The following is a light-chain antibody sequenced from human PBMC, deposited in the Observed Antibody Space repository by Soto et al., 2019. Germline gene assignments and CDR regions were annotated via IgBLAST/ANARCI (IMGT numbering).Light chain of an antibody. J-gene: IGKJ2*01. Sequence: DIQMTQSPSSLSASVGDRVTITCRASQTISSYLNWYQQNPGKAPKLLIYAASSLQSGVPSRFSSSGSGTDFTLTISSLQPEDFATYYCQQSSSIPYTFGQGTKLEIK. CDR1: QTISSY. CDR2: AAS. CDR3: QQSSSIPYT. V-gene: IGKV1-39*01.